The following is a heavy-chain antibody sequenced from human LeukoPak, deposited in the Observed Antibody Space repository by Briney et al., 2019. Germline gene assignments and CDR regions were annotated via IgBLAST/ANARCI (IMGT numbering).Heavy chain of an antibody. CDR1: GFNFSNYA. V-gene: IGHV3-23*01. D-gene: IGHD1-26*01. CDR2: ISVSGGNT. CDR3: AKWGHSGSYYDD. J-gene: IGHJ4*02. Sequence: GGSLRLSCAASGFNFSNYAMSWVRQAPGKGLEWVSSISVSGGNTYHADSVKGRFTISRDNSKNTLDLQMNSLRAEDTAVYYCAKWGHSGSYYDDWGQGTLVTVSS.